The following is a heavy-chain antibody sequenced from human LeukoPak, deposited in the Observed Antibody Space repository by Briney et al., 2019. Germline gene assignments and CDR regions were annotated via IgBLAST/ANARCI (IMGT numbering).Heavy chain of an antibody. V-gene: IGHV4-59*01. CDR2: IYYSGST. CDR1: GGSISSYY. J-gene: IGHJ4*02. CDR3: AREGGGMVRGFPLDS. Sequence: SETLSLTCTVSGGSISSYYWSWIRQPPGKGLEWIGYIYYSGSTNYNPSLKSRVTISVDTSKNQFSLKLSSVTAADTAVYYCAREGGGMVRGFPLDSWGQGTLVTVSS. D-gene: IGHD3-10*01.